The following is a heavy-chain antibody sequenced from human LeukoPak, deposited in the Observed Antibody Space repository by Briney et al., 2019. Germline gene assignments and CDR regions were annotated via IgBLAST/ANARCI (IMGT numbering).Heavy chain of an antibody. Sequence: VSVKVSCKASGYTFTSNYMHWVRQAPGQGLEWMGVIAPSSGTTSYAQKFQGRVTMTRDTSTSTLYMELSSLTSEDTAVYYCARASGSSAVPFDYWGQGTLVTVSS. D-gene: IGHD3-10*01. CDR2: IAPSSGTT. J-gene: IGHJ4*02. V-gene: IGHV1-46*01. CDR3: ARASGSSAVPFDY. CDR1: GYTFTSNY.